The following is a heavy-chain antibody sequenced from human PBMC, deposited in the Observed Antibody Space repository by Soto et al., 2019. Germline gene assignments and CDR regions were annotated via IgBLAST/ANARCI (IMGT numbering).Heavy chain of an antibody. D-gene: IGHD6-13*01. CDR2: IRSSGNSM. J-gene: IGHJ4*02. CDR3: ARRAASGRHFDH. V-gene: IGHV3-11*01. CDR1: GFTFSDHY. Sequence: QVQLVESGGGLVMPGESLRLSCAASGFTFSDHYMSWIRQAPGKGLEWVSYIRSSGNSMYYADSVKGRFTVSRDNAENSLYRQMNSLRAEDTAVYYCARRAASGRHFDHWGQGTLVSVSS.